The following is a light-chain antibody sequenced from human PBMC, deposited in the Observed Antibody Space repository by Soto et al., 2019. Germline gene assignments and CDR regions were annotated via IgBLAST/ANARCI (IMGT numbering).Light chain of an antibody. J-gene: IGLJ3*02. Sequence: QSALTQPPSVSGSPGQSVTISCTGTSIDVGNFDLVSWYQQPPGTAPKLLIYQVSNRPSGVPDRFSGSQSGNTASLTISGLQAEDEADYYCSLKTSSVTWVFGVGTKVTVL. CDR3: SLKTSSVTWV. V-gene: IGLV2-18*01. CDR1: SIDVGNFDL. CDR2: QVS.